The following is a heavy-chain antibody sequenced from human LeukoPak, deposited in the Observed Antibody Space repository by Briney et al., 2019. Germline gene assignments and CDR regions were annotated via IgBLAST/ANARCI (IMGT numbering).Heavy chain of an antibody. CDR1: GFTFSSYA. CDR3: ARVFDSSSWGIDY. V-gene: IGHV3-30*04. CDR2: ISYDGSNK. Sequence: GGSLRLSCAASGFTFSSYAMHWVRQAPGKGLEWVAVISYDGSNKYYADSVKGRFTISRDDSKNTLYLQMNSLRAEDTAVYYCARVFDSSSWGIDYWGQGTLVTVSS. J-gene: IGHJ4*02. D-gene: IGHD6-13*01.